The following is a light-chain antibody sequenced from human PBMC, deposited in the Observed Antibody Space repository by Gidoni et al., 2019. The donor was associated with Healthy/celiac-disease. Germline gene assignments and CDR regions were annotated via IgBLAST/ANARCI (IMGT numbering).Light chain of an antibody. CDR2: GKN. CDR3: NSRDSSGNHLV. V-gene: IGLV3-19*01. J-gene: IGLJ2*01. Sequence: SSELTQDPAVSVALGPTVRITCQGDSRRSYYASWYQQKPGQAPVLVIYGKNNRPSGIPDRFSGASSGNTASLTITGAQAEDEADYYCNSRDSSGNHLVFGGGTKLTVL. CDR1: SRRSYY.